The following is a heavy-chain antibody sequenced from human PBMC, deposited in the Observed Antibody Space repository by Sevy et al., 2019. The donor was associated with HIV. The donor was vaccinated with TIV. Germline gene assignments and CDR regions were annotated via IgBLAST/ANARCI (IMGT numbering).Heavy chain of an antibody. V-gene: IGHV3-30*02. CDR3: ARGRKTTEEWLEELDYYYGLDV. CDR1: GFSLTTSD. CDR2: VRNDGSNK. D-gene: IGHD2-8*01. J-gene: IGHJ6*02. Sequence: GGALRLSCAASGFSLTTSDMHWVRQAPGKGLEWVAYVRNDGSNKYYADSVRDRFTISRDSPKNTLYLQMNSLRDEDTAIYYCARGRKTTEEWLEELDYYYGLDVWGQGTTVTVSS.